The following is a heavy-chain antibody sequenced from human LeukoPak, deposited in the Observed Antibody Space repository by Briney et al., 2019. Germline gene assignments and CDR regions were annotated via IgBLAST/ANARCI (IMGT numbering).Heavy chain of an antibody. V-gene: IGHV1-18*01. D-gene: IGHD2-2*01. CDR1: GYTFTSYG. CDR3: ARGGGEVVVVPAAPTVYMDV. Sequence: ASVKVSCKTSGYTFTSYGISWVRQAPGQGLEGMGWISAYNGNTNYAQKLQGRVTMTTDTSTSTAYMELRSLRSDDTAVYYCARGGGEVVVVPAAPTVYMDVWGKGTTVTVSS. J-gene: IGHJ6*03. CDR2: ISAYNGNT.